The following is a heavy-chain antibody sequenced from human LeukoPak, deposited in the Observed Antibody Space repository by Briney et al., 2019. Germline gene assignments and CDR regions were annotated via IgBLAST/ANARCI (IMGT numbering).Heavy chain of an antibody. J-gene: IGHJ3*02. CDR3: ARGPYSYNSSGAFDI. V-gene: IGHV4-34*01. CDR1: GGSFSGYY. D-gene: IGHD3-22*01. Sequence: SETLSLTCAVYGGSFSGYYWSWIRQPPGKGLEWIGEINHSGSTNYNPSLKSRVTISVDTSKNQFSLKLSSVTAADTAVYFCARGPYSYNSSGAFDIWGQGTMVTVSS. CDR2: INHSGST.